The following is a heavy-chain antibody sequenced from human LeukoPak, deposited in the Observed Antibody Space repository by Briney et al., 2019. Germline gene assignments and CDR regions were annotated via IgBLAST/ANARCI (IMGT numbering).Heavy chain of an antibody. D-gene: IGHD3-22*01. V-gene: IGHV4-59*01. CDR3: ARVPYDSSGYYFDY. Sequence: KPSETLSLTCTVSGGSISSYYWSWIRQPPGKGLEWIGYIYYSGSTNYNPSLKSRVTISVDTSKNQFSLKLSSVTAADTAVYYCARVPYDSSGYYFDYWGQGTLVTVSS. CDR1: GGSISSYY. J-gene: IGHJ4*02. CDR2: IYYSGST.